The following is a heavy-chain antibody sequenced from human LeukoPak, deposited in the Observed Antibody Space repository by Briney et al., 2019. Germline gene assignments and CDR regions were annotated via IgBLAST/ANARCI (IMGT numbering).Heavy chain of an antibody. V-gene: IGHV3-23*01. Sequence: GGSLRLSCAASGFTFSSYSMNWVRQAPGKGLEWVSAISGSGGSTYYADSVKGRFTISRDNSKNTLYLQMGSLRAEDMAVYYCARGMVAGHGVDYWGQGTLVTVSS. CDR1: GFTFSSYS. D-gene: IGHD6-19*01. J-gene: IGHJ4*02. CDR2: ISGSGGST. CDR3: ARGMVAGHGVDY.